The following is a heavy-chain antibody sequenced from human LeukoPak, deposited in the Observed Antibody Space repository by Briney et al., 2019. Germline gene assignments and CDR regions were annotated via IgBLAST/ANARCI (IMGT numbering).Heavy chain of an antibody. D-gene: IGHD3-22*01. V-gene: IGHV3-15*01. CDR1: GFTFSNAW. CDR3: TTAYYDSSGYYNDY. Sequence: GGSLRLSCAASGFTFSNAWMSWVRQAPGKGLEWVGRIKSKTDGGTTDYAAPVKGRFAISRDDSKNTLYLQMNSLKTEDTAVYYCTTAYYDSSGYYNDYWGQGTLVTVSS. J-gene: IGHJ4*02. CDR2: IKSKTDGGTT.